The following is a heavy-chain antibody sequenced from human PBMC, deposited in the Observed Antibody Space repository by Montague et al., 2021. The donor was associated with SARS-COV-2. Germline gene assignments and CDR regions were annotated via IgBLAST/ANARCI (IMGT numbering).Heavy chain of an antibody. CDR3: ARHGAVNNYVVFDY. Sequence: SETLSLTCTVSGGSMNSYYWSWIRQAPGKGLEWIGWIYYSGSSYSNPSLKSRLTISADTSRSEFYLKLTSVTAADTAVYFCARHGAVNNYVVFDYWGQGTLVTVSS. CDR1: GGSMNSYY. J-gene: IGHJ4*02. D-gene: IGHD4-11*01. V-gene: IGHV4-59*08. CDR2: IYYSGSS.